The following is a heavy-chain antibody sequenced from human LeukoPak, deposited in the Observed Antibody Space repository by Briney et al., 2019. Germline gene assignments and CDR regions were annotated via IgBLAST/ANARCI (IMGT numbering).Heavy chain of an antibody. Sequence: PGGSLRLSCAASGFTFSCYWMSWVRQAPGKGLEWVANIKQDGSEKYYVDSVKGRFTISRDNAKNSLYLQMNSLRAEHTAVYYCARVGSYYDSSGQTDWFDPWGQGTLVTVSS. CDR3: ARVGSYYDSSGQTDWFDP. CDR1: GFTFSCYW. CDR2: IKQDGSEK. J-gene: IGHJ5*02. D-gene: IGHD3-22*01. V-gene: IGHV3-7*01.